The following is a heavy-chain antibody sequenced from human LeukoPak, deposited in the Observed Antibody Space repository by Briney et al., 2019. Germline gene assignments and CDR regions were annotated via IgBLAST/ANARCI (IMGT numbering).Heavy chain of an antibody. Sequence: SETLSLTCAVYGGSFRGYYWSWIRQPPGKGLEWIGEINHSGSTNYNASLKSRVSLSVDTSKNQFSLKLSSVTAADTAVYYCARGEGINWFDPWGQGTLVTVSS. V-gene: IGHV4-34*01. D-gene: IGHD3-10*01. J-gene: IGHJ5*02. CDR1: GGSFRGYY. CDR2: INHSGST. CDR3: ARGEGINWFDP.